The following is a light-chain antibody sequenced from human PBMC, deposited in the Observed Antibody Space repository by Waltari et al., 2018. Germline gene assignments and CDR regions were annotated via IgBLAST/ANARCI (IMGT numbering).Light chain of an antibody. CDR1: QSISSY. V-gene: IGKV1-39*01. Sequence: DIQMTQSPSSLSASVGDRVTITCRASQSISSYLNWYQQKPGKAPKLLIYAASSLQSGVPSRFSGSGSGTDFTLTISSLQPEDFAVYYCQQRNNWPPTFGQGTNVEIK. J-gene: IGKJ1*01. CDR2: AAS. CDR3: QQRNNWPPT.